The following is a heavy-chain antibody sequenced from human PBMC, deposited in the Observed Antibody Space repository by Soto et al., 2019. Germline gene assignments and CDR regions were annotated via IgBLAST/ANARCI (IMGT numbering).Heavy chain of an antibody. Sequence: PSETLSLTCAVYGGSFSGYYWSWIRQPPGKGLEWIGEINHSGSTNYNPSLKSRVTISVDTSKNQFSLKLSSVTAADTAVYYCARIEPRIAVAVTVGGTLASGGQGTLFTFPS. J-gene: IGHJ4*02. D-gene: IGHD6-19*01. CDR2: INHSGST. V-gene: IGHV4-34*01. CDR1: GGSFSGYY. CDR3: ARIEPRIAVAVTVGGTLAS.